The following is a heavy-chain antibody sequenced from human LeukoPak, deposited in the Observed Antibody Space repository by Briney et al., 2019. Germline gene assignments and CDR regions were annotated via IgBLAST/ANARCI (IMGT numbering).Heavy chain of an antibody. CDR2: IRFDGSNK. Sequence: GGSLRLSCAASGITFSNYGMHWVRQAPGKGLEWVAFIRFDGSNKYYADSVKGRFTISRDNSKNTLYLQMNSLRPEDTAVYFCAKVGATSYYYYYYMDVWGKGTTVTISS. D-gene: IGHD1-26*01. J-gene: IGHJ6*03. CDR3: AKVGATSYYYYYYMDV. CDR1: GITFSNYG. V-gene: IGHV3-30*02.